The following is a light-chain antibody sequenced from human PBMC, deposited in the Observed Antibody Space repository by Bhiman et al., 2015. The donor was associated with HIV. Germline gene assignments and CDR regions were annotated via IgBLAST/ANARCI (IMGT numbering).Light chain of an antibody. Sequence: SYELTQPPSVSVSPGQTARITCSGDALPKQYAYWYQQKPGQAPVLVIYKDIKRPSGIPERFSGSSSGTTVTLTISGVQAEDEADYYCQSADSSGTLYVFGTGTKVTVL. V-gene: IGLV3-25*03. CDR1: ALPKQY. J-gene: IGLJ1*01. CDR3: QSADSSGTLYV. CDR2: KDI.